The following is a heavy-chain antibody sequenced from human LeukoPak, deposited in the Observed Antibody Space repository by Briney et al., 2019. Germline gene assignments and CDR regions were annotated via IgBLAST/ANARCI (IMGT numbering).Heavy chain of an antibody. V-gene: IGHV1-46*01. CDR2: ISPSGGST. J-gene: IGHJ4*02. CDR1: GYTFTTYY. Sequence: ASVKVSCKASGYTFTTYYMHWVRQAPGQGLEWMGIISPSGGSTSYAQKFQGRVTMTRDTSASTLYMELSSLRSDDTAVYYCARDSSYGYGEHLAPDYWGQGILVTVSS. CDR3: ARDSSYGYGEHLAPDY. D-gene: IGHD4-17*01.